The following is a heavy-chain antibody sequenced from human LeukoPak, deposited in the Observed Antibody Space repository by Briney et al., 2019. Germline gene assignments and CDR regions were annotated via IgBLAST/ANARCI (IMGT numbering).Heavy chain of an antibody. CDR1: GFTFTSSA. J-gene: IGHJ4*02. CDR3: ASHKENFYDSSGNY. Sequence: GGSLRLSCTASGFTFTSSAMSWVRQASGKGLECVSSISGSGGSTDYAGSVKGRFTISRDNSKNTLYLQMNGLRAEDTAVYYCASHKENFYDSSGNYWGQGTLVTVSS. D-gene: IGHD3-22*01. V-gene: IGHV3-23*01. CDR2: ISGSGGST.